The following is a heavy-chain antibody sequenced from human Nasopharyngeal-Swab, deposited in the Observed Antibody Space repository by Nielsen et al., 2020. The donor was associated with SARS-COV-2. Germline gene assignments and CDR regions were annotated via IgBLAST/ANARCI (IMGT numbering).Heavy chain of an antibody. J-gene: IGHJ2*01. CDR1: GGTFSSYA. CDR3: ARGDSYGASWYFDL. Sequence: SVKVSCKASGGTFSSYAISWVLQAPRQGLEWMGRIIPILGIANYAQKFQGSVTITADKSTSTAYMELSSLRSEDTAVYYCARGDSYGASWYFDLWGRGTLVTVSS. D-gene: IGHD5-18*01. V-gene: IGHV1-69*04. CDR2: IIPILGIA.